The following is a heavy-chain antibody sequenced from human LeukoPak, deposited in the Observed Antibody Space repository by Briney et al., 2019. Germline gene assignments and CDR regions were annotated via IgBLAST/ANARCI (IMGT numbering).Heavy chain of an antibody. D-gene: IGHD1-1*01. CDR1: GGSFSGYY. Sequence: SETLSLTCAVYGGSFSGYYWRWTRQPPGKGLEWIGEINHSGSTNYNPSLKSRVTISVDTSKNQLSLKMSSVTAADTAVYYCTITTGTTLGLMDYWGQGTLVTVSS. CDR2: INHSGST. V-gene: IGHV4-34*01. CDR3: TITTGTTLGLMDY. J-gene: IGHJ4*02.